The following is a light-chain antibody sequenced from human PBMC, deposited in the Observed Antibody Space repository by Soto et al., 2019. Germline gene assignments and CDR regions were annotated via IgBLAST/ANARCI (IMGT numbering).Light chain of an antibody. V-gene: IGKV4-1*01. J-gene: IGKJ2*01. Sequence: DIVMTQSPDSLAVSLGERATINCKSSQSVLYSSNNKNYVAWYQQKPGQPPKLLIYWASTRESGVPDRFSGSGSGTDFTLTINNLQAEDVVVYYCQQYYNTPHGPYTFGQGTKLEIK. CDR2: WAS. CDR3: QQYYNTPHGPYT. CDR1: QSVLYSSNNKNY.